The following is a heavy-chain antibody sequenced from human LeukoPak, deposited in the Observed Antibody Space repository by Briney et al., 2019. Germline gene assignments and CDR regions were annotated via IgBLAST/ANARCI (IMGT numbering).Heavy chain of an antibody. CDR2: IYPGDSDT. CDR3: ARQGGTHFDY. CDR1: GYSFTRHW. Sequence: GESLQISCNCSGYSFTRHWLAWVRQMPGKGLEWMGIIYPGDSDTRYSPSFQGQVTISADKSISTAYLQWSSLKASDTAMYYCARQGGTHFDYWGQGTLVTVSS. J-gene: IGHJ4*02. V-gene: IGHV5-51*01.